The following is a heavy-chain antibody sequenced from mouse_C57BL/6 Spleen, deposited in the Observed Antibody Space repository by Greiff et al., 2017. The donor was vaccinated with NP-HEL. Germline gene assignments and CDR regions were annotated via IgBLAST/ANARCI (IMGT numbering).Heavy chain of an antibody. CDR3: ARWESNCWFAY. V-gene: IGHV1-7*01. D-gene: IGHD2-5*01. J-gene: IGHJ3*01. CDR1: GYTFTSYW. CDR2: INPSSGYT. Sequence: VQLQQSGAELAKPGASVKLSCKASGYTFTSYWMHWVKQRPGQGLEWIGYINPSSGYTKYNQKFKDKATLTAEKSSSTAYMQLSSLTYEDSAVYDCARWESNCWFAYWGPGTLVTVSA.